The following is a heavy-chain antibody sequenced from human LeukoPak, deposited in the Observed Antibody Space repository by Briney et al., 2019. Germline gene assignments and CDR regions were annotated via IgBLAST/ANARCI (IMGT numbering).Heavy chain of an antibody. J-gene: IGHJ4*02. CDR2: ISYDGSNK. CDR3: AKDRRRYCSGGSCSPDY. CDR1: GFTFSSYG. D-gene: IGHD2-15*01. Sequence: GGFLRLSCAASGFTFSSYGMHWVRQAPGKGLEWVAVISYDGSNKYYADSVKGRFTISRDNSKNTLYLQMNSLRAEDTAVYYCAKDRRRYCSGGSCSPDYWGQGTLVTVSS. V-gene: IGHV3-30*18.